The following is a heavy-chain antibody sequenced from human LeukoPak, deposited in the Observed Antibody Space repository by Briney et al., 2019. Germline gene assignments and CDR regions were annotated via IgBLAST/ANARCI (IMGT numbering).Heavy chain of an antibody. CDR1: GFTFSSYA. Sequence: PGGSLRLSCAASGFTFSSYAMSWVRQAPGKGLEWVAFIRYDGSNKYYADSVKGRFTISRDNSKNTLYLQMNSLRAEDTAVYYCAKEEGSPTYYDFWSGYSPDAFDIWGQGTMVTVSS. J-gene: IGHJ3*02. CDR2: IRYDGSNK. CDR3: AKEEGSPTYYDFWSGYSPDAFDI. V-gene: IGHV3-30*02. D-gene: IGHD3-3*01.